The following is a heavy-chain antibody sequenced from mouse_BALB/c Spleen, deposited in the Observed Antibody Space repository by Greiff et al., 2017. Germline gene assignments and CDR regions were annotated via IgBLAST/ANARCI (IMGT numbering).Heavy chain of an antibody. CDR2: IDPENGDT. D-gene: IGHD1-1*01. CDR3: NAVYYYGSIYDAMDY. Sequence: VQLKESGAELVRSGASVKLSCTASGFNIKDYYMHWVKQRPEQGLEWIGWIDPENGDTEYAPKFQGKATMTADTSSNTAYLQLSSLTSEDTAVYYCNAVYYYGSIYDAMDYWGQGTSVTVSS. V-gene: IGHV14-4*02. CDR1: GFNIKDYY. J-gene: IGHJ4*01.